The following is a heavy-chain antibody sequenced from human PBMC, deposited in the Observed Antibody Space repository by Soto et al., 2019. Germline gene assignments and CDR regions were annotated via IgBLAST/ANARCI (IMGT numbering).Heavy chain of an antibody. J-gene: IGHJ4*02. V-gene: IGHV3-15*01. Sequence: EVQLVESGGGLVKPGGSLRLSCETFGFIFSNAWMSWVRQAPGKGLEWVGRSKQKAAGGTTDYAAPVKGRFTVSREDSKNPLYLQLNILKAEDTAVYYCATEYCIRTSCYDFDYWGLGALVTGSS. CDR3: ATEYCIRTSCYDFDY. CDR2: SKQKAAGGTT. D-gene: IGHD2-2*01. CDR1: GFIFSNAW.